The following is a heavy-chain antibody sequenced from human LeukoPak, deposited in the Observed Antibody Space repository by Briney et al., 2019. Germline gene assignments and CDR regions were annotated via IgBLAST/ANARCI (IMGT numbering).Heavy chain of an antibody. D-gene: IGHD5-18*01. CDR2: IYYNGGT. Sequence: PSDTLSLTCTVSGGSISSYYWSWIRQPPGKGLEWIGYIYYNGGTNYNPSLRSRVTISVDTSKNHFSLRLSSVTAADTAMYYCARAGGVDTAMDANFDYWGQGTLVTVSS. V-gene: IGHV4-59*01. CDR3: ARAGGVDTAMDANFDY. J-gene: IGHJ4*02. CDR1: GGSISSYY.